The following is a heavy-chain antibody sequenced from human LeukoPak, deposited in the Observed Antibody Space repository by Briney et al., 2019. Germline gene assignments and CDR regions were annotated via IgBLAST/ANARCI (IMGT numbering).Heavy chain of an antibody. CDR1: GYSFTSYW. Sequence: GESLKISCKGSGYSFTSYWIGWVRQMPGQVLEWLGIIYPGDSDTTYSPSFQGQVTISADKSISTAYLQWSSLKASDTAMYYCARRYYYDSSALKGITYFDYWGQGTLVTVSS. J-gene: IGHJ4*02. D-gene: IGHD3-22*01. V-gene: IGHV5-51*01. CDR2: IYPGDSDT. CDR3: ARRYYYDSSALKGITYFDY.